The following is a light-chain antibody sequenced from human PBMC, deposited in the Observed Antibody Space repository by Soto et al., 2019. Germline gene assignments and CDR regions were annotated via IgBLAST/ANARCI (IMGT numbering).Light chain of an antibody. V-gene: IGLV2-14*01. CDR1: SSDVGAYNL. Sequence: QSVLTQPASVSGSLGQSITISCTGTSSDVGAYNLVSWYQQHPGKAPQLMIYEVSNRPSGVSNRFSGSKSGNTASLTISGLQAGDESDYYCSSYTASSTLVFGGGTQLTVL. CDR2: EVS. J-gene: IGLJ3*02. CDR3: SSYTASSTLV.